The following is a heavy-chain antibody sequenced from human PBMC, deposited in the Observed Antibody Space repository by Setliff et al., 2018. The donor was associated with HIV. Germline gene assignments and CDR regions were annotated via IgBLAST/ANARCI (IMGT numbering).Heavy chain of an antibody. V-gene: IGHV2-5*02. CDR1: GFSMSTGAVG. Sequence: SGPTLVNPTQTLTLTCTFSGFSMSTGAVGVSYIRGAGVGWIRQPPGKALEWLALIYWDDDERYSPSLKSRLTITKDTSKNQVVLTMTNMDPVDTATYYCAHFISVGAYYFDYWGQGTLVTVSS. J-gene: IGHJ4*02. CDR3: AHFISVGAYYFDY. D-gene: IGHD6-19*01. CDR2: IYWDDDE.